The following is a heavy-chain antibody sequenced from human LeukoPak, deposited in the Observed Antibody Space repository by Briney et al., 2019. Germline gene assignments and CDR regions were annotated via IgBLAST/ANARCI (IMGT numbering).Heavy chain of an antibody. CDR3: AIEDLHDAFDI. V-gene: IGHV3-30*03. J-gene: IGHJ3*02. CDR2: ISYDGSNK. Sequence: GGSLRLSCAASGFSFNSYGMHWVRQAPGKGLEWVAVISYDGSNKYYGDSVKGRFTISRDNSKNTLYLQMNSLRAEDTAVYYRAIEDLHDAFDIWGQGTMVTVSS. D-gene: IGHD3/OR15-3a*01. CDR1: GFSFNSYG.